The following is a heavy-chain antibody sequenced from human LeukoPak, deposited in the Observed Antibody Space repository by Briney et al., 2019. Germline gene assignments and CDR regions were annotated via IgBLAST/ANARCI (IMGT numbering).Heavy chain of an antibody. D-gene: IGHD2-21*02. Sequence: PAETLSLTCTASGGTISSSTYYWGWHGQAPGQELVSIVSIYYSGSTYYNPAPKSRVTISVNNSKNQFPLKLSSVTAADAAVYYCGTASQFVTEGWFDPWGQGTLVTVSS. CDR2: IYYSGST. CDR1: GGTISSSTYY. CDR3: GTASQFVTEGWFDP. V-gene: IGHV4-39*06. J-gene: IGHJ5*02.